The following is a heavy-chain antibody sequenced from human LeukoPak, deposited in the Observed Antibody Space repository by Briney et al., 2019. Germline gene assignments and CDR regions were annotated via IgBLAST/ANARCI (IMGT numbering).Heavy chain of an antibody. V-gene: IGHV4-59*11. CDR1: GGSLSTHH. CDR2: ISDSGST. D-gene: IGHD4-17*01. J-gene: IGHJ4*02. Sequence: PSETLSLTCVVSGGSLSTHHWSWIRQSPGRGLEWIGCISDSGSTNYNPSLKSRVTISVDTSKNQFSLMLSSVTAADTAVYYCARGVYGAYFDFWGQGTLVTVSS. CDR3: ARGVYGAYFDF.